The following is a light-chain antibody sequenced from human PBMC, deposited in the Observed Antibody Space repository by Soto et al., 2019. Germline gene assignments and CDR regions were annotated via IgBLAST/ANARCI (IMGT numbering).Light chain of an antibody. CDR2: DVS. CDR3: SAYTTSIALYV. J-gene: IGLJ1*01. Sequence: QSALTQPASVSGSPGQSITISCTETSSDVAEYKYVSWYQQHPGRAPKLIIYDVSNRPSGVSNRFSGSKSGDTASLTISGLQAEDEADYYCSAYTTSIALYVFGAGTKATVL. CDR1: SSDVAEYKY. V-gene: IGLV2-14*03.